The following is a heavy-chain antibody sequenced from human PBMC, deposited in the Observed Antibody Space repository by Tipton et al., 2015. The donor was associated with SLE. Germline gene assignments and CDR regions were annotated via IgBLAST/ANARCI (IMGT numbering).Heavy chain of an antibody. D-gene: IGHD1-26*01. CDR3: ARRAGGTGPDY. Sequence: TLSLTCTVSGVSISSSNYYWAWIRQPPGKGLEWIGSIYYSGSTGSTYYNPSLKSRVTISVDTSKNQFSLKLSFVTAADTAVYYCARRAGGTGPDYWGQGTLVTVSS. V-gene: IGHV4-39*01. J-gene: IGHJ4*02. CDR2: IYYSGSTGST. CDR1: GVSISSSNYY.